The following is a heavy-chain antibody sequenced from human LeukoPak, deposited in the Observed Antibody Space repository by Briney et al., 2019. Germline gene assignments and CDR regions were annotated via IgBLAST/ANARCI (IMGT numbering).Heavy chain of an antibody. V-gene: IGHV4-31*03. CDR1: GGSISSGGYY. CDR2: IYYSGST. CDR3: ASGRSGWSY. D-gene: IGHD6-19*01. Sequence: SETLSLTCTVSGGSISSGGYYWSWIRQHPGKGLEWIGYIYYSGSTYYNPSLKSRVTISVDTSKNQFSLRLSSVAAADTAVYYCASGRSGWSYWGQGTLVTVSS. J-gene: IGHJ4*02.